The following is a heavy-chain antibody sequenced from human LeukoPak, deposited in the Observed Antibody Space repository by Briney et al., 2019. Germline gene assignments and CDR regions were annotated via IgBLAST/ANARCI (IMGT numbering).Heavy chain of an antibody. V-gene: IGHV1-18*01. CDR1: GGTFSSYA. J-gene: IGHJ4*02. CDR3: ARVFLTGSDTDY. CDR2: ISAYNGNT. D-gene: IGHD1-14*01. Sequence: ASVKVSCKASGGTFSSYAISWVRQAPGQGLEWMGWISAYNGNTNYAQKLQGRVTMTTDTSTSTAYMELRSLRSDDTAVYYCARVFLTGSDTDYWGQGTLVTVSS.